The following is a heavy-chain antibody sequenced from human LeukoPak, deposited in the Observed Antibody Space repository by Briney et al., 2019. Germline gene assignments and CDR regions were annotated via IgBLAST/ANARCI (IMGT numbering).Heavy chain of an antibody. CDR2: IRHDEA. CDR3: AKEYTPSSPLGELDS. V-gene: IGHV3-53*01. CDR1: GFTVSTNY. J-gene: IGHJ4*02. D-gene: IGHD6-6*01. Sequence: PGGSLRLSCAASGFTVSTNYMSWVRQAPGKGLEWVAVIRHDEANSFYADSVQGRFTISRDTSKKLLYLQMNSLRVEDTAVYYCAKEYTPSSPLGELDSWGQGTLVTVSS.